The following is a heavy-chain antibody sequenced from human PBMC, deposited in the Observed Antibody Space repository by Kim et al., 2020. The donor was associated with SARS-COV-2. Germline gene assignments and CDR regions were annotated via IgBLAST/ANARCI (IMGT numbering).Heavy chain of an antibody. D-gene: IGHD6-13*01. CDR2: ISSSSSYI. CDR3: ASDTGYSSSWTAGGGYYFEY. V-gene: IGHV3-21*01. CDR1: GFTFSSYS. Sequence: GGSLRLSCAASGFTFSSYSMNWVRQAPGKGLEWVSSISSSSSYIYYADSVKGRFTISRDNAKNSLYLQMNSLRAEDTAVYYCASDTGYSSSWTAGGGYYFEYGGQGTLVTVSS. J-gene: IGHJ4*02.